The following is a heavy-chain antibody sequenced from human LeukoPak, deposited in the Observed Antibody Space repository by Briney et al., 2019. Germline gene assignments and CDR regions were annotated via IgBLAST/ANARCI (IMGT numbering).Heavy chain of an antibody. CDR2: IYYSGST. J-gene: IGHJ5*02. CDR3: ARGRLQLWLNRVVKNWFDP. D-gene: IGHD5-18*01. Sequence: SETLSLTCTVSGGSLSSYYWSWIRQPPGKGLEWIGYIYYSGSTNYNPSLKSRVTISVDTSKNQFSLKLSSVTAADTAVYYCARGRLQLWLNRVVKNWFDPWGQGTLVTVSS. CDR1: GGSLSSYY. V-gene: IGHV4-59*12.